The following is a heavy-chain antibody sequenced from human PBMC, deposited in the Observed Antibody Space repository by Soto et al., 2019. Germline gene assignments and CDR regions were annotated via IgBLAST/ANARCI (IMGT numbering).Heavy chain of an antibody. J-gene: IGHJ4*02. CDR2: VSHTGST. V-gene: IGHV4-4*02. CDR3: AREVFDSYAPAGY. CDR1: GVSISSSNW. D-gene: IGHD3-9*01. Sequence: PSETLSLTCAVSGVSISSSNWWSWVRQPPGKGLEWIGEVSHTGSTKYNPSLKSRVTISVDKSNNQLSLVLSSVTAADTAVYYCAREVFDSYAPAGYWGPGTLVTVSS.